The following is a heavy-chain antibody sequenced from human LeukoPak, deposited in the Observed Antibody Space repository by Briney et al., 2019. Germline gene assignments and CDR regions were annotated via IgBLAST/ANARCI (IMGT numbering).Heavy chain of an antibody. D-gene: IGHD1-26*01. Sequence: GASVKVSCKASGYTFISYGISWVRQAPGQGLEWMGWISAYNGNTNYAQKLQGRVTMTTDTSTSTAYMELRSLRSDDTAVYYCASVPRYSGSYYGDKFDYWGQGTLVTVSS. J-gene: IGHJ4*02. V-gene: IGHV1-18*01. CDR1: GYTFISYG. CDR2: ISAYNGNT. CDR3: ASVPRYSGSYYGDKFDY.